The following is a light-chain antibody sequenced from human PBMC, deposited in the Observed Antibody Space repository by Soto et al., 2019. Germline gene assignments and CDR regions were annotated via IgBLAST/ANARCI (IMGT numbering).Light chain of an antibody. CDR2: KAS. CDR1: QSISGW. CDR3: QQYNSHSPWT. J-gene: IGKJ1*01. Sequence: DIQMTQSPSTLSASLGDRVTITCRASQSISGWLAWYQQKPGKAPKLLIYKASSLESGVPSRFSGSGSGTEFTPTISSLQPDDFPTYYCQQYNSHSPWTFGQGTKGEIK. V-gene: IGKV1-5*03.